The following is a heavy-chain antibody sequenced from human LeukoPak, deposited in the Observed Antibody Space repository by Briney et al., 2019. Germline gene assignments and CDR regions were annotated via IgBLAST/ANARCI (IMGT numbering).Heavy chain of an antibody. CDR3: GGLIDYYNCRSYRGAFVL. Sequence: SETLSLTCTVSGGSISSYYWSWIRQPPGKGLEWIGYIYYSGSTNYNPSLKSRVTVSVDTSKNQFSLKLSSVTAADTAVYYCGGLIDYYNCRSYRGAFVLRGQGTMVTVSS. J-gene: IGHJ3*01. CDR2: IYYSGST. D-gene: IGHD1-20*01. V-gene: IGHV4-59*08. CDR1: GGSISSYY.